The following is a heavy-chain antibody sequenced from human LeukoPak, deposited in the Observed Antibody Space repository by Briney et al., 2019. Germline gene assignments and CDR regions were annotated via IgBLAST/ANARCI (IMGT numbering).Heavy chain of an antibody. CDR2: IKRDGSQK. D-gene: IGHD1-1*01. J-gene: IGHJ5*02. CDR1: GFSFSSNW. Sequence: GGSLRLSCAAPGFSFSSNWMGWVRQAPGKGLEWVAHIKRDGSQKYYLDSVKGRFTISRDNAKNSLYLQMNSLRVEDTAVFYCARLGLEVGGPNWFDPWGQGTLVTVSS. CDR3: ARLGLEVGGPNWFDP. V-gene: IGHV3-7*01.